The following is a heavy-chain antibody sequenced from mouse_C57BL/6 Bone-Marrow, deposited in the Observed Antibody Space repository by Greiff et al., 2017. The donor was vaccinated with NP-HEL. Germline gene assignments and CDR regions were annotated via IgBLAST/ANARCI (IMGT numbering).Heavy chain of an antibody. V-gene: IGHV1-42*01. CDR2: INPSTGGT. D-gene: IGHD1-1*01. CDR3: ARNYGSKYDY. CDR1: GYSFTGYY. J-gene: IGHJ2*01. Sequence: EVQLQQSGPELVKPGASVTISCKASGYSFTGYYMNWVKQSPEKSLEWIGEINPSTGGTTSNQKFKAKATLTGVKSSSTAYMQLQSLTSEDSAVDYCARNYGSKYDYWGQGTTRPVSS.